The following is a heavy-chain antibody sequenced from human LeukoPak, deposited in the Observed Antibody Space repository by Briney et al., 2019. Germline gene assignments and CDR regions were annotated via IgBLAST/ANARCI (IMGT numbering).Heavy chain of an antibody. CDR1: DFTVSSNY. Sequence: GGSLRLSCAASDFTVSSNYMNWVRQAPGKGLEWVSYISSSSSTIYYADSVKGRFTISRDNAKNSLYLQMNSLRDEDTAVYYCATDLWFGELDYYYYYYGMDVWGQGTTVTVSS. V-gene: IGHV3-48*02. CDR2: ISSSSSTI. D-gene: IGHD3-10*01. J-gene: IGHJ6*02. CDR3: ATDLWFGELDYYYYYYGMDV.